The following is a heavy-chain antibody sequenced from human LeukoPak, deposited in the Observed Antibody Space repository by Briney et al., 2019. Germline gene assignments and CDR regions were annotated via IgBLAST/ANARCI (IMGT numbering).Heavy chain of an antibody. CDR3: ARGSRDSSSWYDY. J-gene: IGHJ4*02. Sequence: PSETLSLTCAVYGGSSSGYYWSWIRQPPGKGLEWIGEINHSGSTNYNPSLKSRVTISVDTSKNQFSLKLSSVTAADTAVYYCARGSRDSSSWYDYWGQGTLVTVSP. CDR2: INHSGST. D-gene: IGHD6-13*01. V-gene: IGHV4-34*01. CDR1: GGSSSGYY.